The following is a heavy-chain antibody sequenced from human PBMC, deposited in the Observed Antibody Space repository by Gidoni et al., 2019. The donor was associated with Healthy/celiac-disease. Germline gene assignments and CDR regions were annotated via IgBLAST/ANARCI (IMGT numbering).Heavy chain of an antibody. Sequence: QLQLQESGPGLVKPSETLSLTCTVSGGSISSSSYYWGWIRQPPGKGLEWIWSISYSGSTYYNPSLKSRVTISVDTAKNQFSLKLSSVTAADTAVYYCAKMVRCGYFDYWGQGTLVTVSS. J-gene: IGHJ4*02. D-gene: IGHD3-10*01. CDR1: GGSISSSSYY. CDR2: ISYSGST. V-gene: IGHV4-39*07. CDR3: AKMVRCGYFDY.